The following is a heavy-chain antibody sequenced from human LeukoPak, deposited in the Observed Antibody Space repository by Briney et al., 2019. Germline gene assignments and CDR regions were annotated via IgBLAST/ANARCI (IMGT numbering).Heavy chain of an antibody. CDR3: AKLSGYSYEDWFDP. CDR2: IYYSGST. J-gene: IGHJ5*02. Sequence: SETLSLTCTVSGGSISSYYWSWIRQPPGKGLEWIGYIYYSGSTNYNPLFKSRVTISVDTSKNQFSLKLSSVTAADTAVYYCAKLSGYSYEDWFDPWGQGTLVTVSS. D-gene: IGHD5-18*01. CDR1: GGSISSYY. V-gene: IGHV4-59*08.